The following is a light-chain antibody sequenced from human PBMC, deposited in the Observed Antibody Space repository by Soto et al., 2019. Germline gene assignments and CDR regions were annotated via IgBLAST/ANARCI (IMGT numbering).Light chain of an antibody. CDR1: QDISSY. V-gene: IGKV1-9*01. CDR2: AAS. CDR3: QQLNTYPRT. Sequence: IQLTQSPSSLSASVGDRVTITCRASQDISSYLAWYQQKPGKAPKLLISAASTLQSGVPSRFSGSGSGTDFTFTISGLQHEDFETYFCQQLNTYPRTFGPGTKVDIK. J-gene: IGKJ3*01.